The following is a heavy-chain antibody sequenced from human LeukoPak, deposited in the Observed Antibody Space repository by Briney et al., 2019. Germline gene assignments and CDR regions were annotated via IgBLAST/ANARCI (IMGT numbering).Heavy chain of an antibody. CDR3: ARVGALGGFDY. V-gene: IGHV4-59*01. D-gene: IGHD1-26*01. Sequence: SETLSLTCTVSGGSISSYYWSWIRQPPGKGLEWIGYIYYSGSTNYNPSLKSRVTISVDTSKNQFSLKLSSVTAADTAVYYCARVGALGGFDYWGQGTLVAVSS. CDR1: GGSISSYY. J-gene: IGHJ4*02. CDR2: IYYSGST.